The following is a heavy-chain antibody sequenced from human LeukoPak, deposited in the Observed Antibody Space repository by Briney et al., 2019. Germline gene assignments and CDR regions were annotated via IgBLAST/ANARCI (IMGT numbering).Heavy chain of an antibody. J-gene: IGHJ3*02. CDR2: INPNSGGT. V-gene: IGHV1-2*06. CDR3: ARADAFDI. CDR1: GYTFTGYY. Sequence: ASVTVSCTASGYTFTGYYIHWMRQAPGQGLEWMGRINPNSGGTNYAQKFQGRVTMARDTSISTAYMELSRLTSDDTATYYCARADAFDIWGQGTMVTVSS.